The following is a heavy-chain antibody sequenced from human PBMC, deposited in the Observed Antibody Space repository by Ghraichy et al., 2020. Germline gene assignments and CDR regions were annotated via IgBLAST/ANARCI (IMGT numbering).Heavy chain of an antibody. V-gene: IGHV1-69*13. CDR3: ARCGSSEHYYYYMDV. CDR1: GGTFSSYA. D-gene: IGHD6-13*01. Sequence: SVKVSCKASGGTFSSYAISWVRQAPGQGLEWMGGIIPIFGTANYAQKFQGRVTITADESTSTAYMELSSLRSEDTAVYYCARCGSSEHYYYYMDVWGKGTTVTVSS. CDR2: IIPIFGTA. J-gene: IGHJ6*03.